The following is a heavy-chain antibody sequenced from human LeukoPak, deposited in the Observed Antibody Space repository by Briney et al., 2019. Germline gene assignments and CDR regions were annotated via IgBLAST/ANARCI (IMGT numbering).Heavy chain of an antibody. CDR2: IIPIFGTA. CDR3: AAYCSSTSCQLSFDY. J-gene: IGHJ4*02. CDR1: GGTFSSYA. D-gene: IGHD2-2*01. V-gene: IGHV1-69*01. Sequence: SVKASCKASGGTFSSYAISWVRQAPGQGLEWMGGIIPIFGTANYAQKFQGRVTITADESTSTAYMELSSLRPEDTAVYYCAAYCSSTSCQLSFDYWGQGTLVTVSS.